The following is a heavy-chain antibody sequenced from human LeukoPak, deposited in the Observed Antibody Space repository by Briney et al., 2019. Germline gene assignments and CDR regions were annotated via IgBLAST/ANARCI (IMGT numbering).Heavy chain of an antibody. Sequence: GGSLRLSCAASGFTFSSYAMHWVRQAPGKGLEWVAVISYDGSNKYYADSVKGRFTISRDNSKNTLYLQMNSLRPEDTAVYYCARDWGRRYSSGWYGDFDYWGQGTLVTVSS. CDR1: GFTFSSYA. J-gene: IGHJ4*02. CDR2: ISYDGSNK. D-gene: IGHD6-19*01. V-gene: IGHV3-30*04. CDR3: ARDWGRRYSSGWYGDFDY.